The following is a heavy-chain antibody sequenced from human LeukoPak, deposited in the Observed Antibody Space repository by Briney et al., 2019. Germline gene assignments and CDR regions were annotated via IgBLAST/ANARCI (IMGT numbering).Heavy chain of an antibody. D-gene: IGHD4-17*01. CDR1: GASFSGYS. V-gene: IGHV4-34*01. CDR2: FSHTGSP. CDR3: ARDVVGTHGDYAHDY. Sequence: SETLSLTCAISGASFSGYSWTWIRQPPGKGLEWIGEFSHTGSPIYNPSLKSRVTISVDTSKNQFSLKLSSVTAADTAVYYCARDVVGTHGDYAHDYWGQGTLVTVSS. J-gene: IGHJ4*02.